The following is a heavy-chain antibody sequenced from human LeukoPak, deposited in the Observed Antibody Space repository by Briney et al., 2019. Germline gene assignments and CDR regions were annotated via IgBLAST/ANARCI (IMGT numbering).Heavy chain of an antibody. CDR1: GYSISSGYY. D-gene: IGHD3-10*01. Sequence: SETLSLTCAVSGYSISSGYYWSWIRQPPGKGLEWIGYIYHSGSTYYNPSLKSRVTISVDRFKNQFSLKLSSVTAADTAVYYCAREFGEGYDYYYYMDVWGKGTTVTVSS. J-gene: IGHJ6*03. CDR3: AREFGEGYDYYYYMDV. CDR2: IYHSGST. V-gene: IGHV4-38-2*02.